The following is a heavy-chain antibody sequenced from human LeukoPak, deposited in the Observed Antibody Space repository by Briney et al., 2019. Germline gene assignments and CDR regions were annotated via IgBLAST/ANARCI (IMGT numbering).Heavy chain of an antibody. D-gene: IGHD3-3*01. CDR3: ARGVLRFLEWPTISMDV. V-gene: IGHV1-2*02. CDR1: GYTFTDYY. Sequence: ASVKVSCKASGYTFTDYYLYWVRQAPGQGLEWMGWIKGGTNYAQKFQGRVTMSRDTSIRTAYMELSRLRSDDTAVYYCARGVLRFLEWPTISMDVWGQGTTVTVSS. CDR2: IKGGT. J-gene: IGHJ6*02.